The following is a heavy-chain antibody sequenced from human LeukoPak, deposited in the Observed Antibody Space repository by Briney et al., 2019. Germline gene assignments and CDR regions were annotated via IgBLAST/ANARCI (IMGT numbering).Heavy chain of an antibody. CDR1: GFTFDDYA. V-gene: IGHV3-74*01. D-gene: IGHD1-26*01. Sequence: GRSLRLSCAASGFTFDDYAMHWVRQAPGKGLVWVSRIHNDGSATTYVDSVKGRFIISRDNARNTVYLQMNSLRPEDTAVYYCARGGVGSFDSWGQGTLVTVSS. CDR2: IHNDGSAT. J-gene: IGHJ4*02. CDR3: ARGGVGSFDS.